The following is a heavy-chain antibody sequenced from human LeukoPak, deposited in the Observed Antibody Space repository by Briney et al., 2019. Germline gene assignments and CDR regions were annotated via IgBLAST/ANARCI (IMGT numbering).Heavy chain of an antibody. CDR3: ARAMIVVVSGDY. V-gene: IGHV3-30-3*01. CDR2: ISYDGSNK. D-gene: IGHD3-22*01. J-gene: IGHJ4*02. Sequence: HAGGSLRPSCAASGFTFSSYAMHWVRQAPGKGLEWVAVISYDGSNKYYADSVKGRFTISRDNSKNTLYLQMNSLRAEDTAVYYCARAMIVVVSGDYWGQGTLVAVSS. CDR1: GFTFSSYA.